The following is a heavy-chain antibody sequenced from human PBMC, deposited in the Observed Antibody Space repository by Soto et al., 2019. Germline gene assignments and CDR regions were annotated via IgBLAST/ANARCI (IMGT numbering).Heavy chain of an antibody. J-gene: IGHJ6*02. Sequence: GGSLRLSCAGSGFTFSSYVMHWVRQVPGKGLEWVALISYDGSNKYYADSVKGRFTISRDNSKNTLYLQMDSLRAEDTAMYYCARGLKDYYYYYGMDVWGQGTTVTVSS. V-gene: IGHV3-30-3*01. CDR3: ARGLKDYYYYYGMDV. CDR1: GFTFSSYV. CDR2: ISYDGSNK.